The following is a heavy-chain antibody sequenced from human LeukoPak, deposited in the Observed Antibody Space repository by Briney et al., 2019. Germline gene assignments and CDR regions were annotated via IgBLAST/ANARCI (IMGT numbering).Heavy chain of an antibody. CDR1: GGSISSYY. J-gene: IGHJ4*02. V-gene: IGHV4-59*01. CDR3: ASSSGWYYYFDY. Sequence: PSETLSLTCTVSGGSISSYYWSWIRQPPGKGLEWIGYIYYSGSTNHNPSLKSRVTISVDTSKNQFSLKLSSVTAADTAVYYCASSSGWYYYFDYWGQGTLVTVSS. D-gene: IGHD6-19*01. CDR2: IYYSGST.